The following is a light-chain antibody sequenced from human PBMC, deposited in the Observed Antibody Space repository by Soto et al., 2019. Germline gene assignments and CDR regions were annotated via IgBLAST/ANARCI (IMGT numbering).Light chain of an antibody. J-gene: IGKJ5*01. Sequence: DIQMTQSPSTLSASVVNRVTITCRASQSITTWLAWYQQKPGKAPKILIYAASTLQTGVPSRFSGSGSGTDFTLTISSLQPEDFATYYCQQANSFPITFGQGTRLEI. CDR3: QQANSFPIT. CDR2: AAS. CDR1: QSITTW. V-gene: IGKV1-12*01.